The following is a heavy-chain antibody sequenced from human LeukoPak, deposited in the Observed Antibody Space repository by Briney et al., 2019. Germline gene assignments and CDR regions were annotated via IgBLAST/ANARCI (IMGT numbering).Heavy chain of an antibody. V-gene: IGHV4-34*01. CDR3: ARGSVLTMVRGIIRSLDY. J-gene: IGHJ4*02. Sequence: PSETLSLTCAVYGGSFSGYYWTWIRQPPGKGLEWIGEIKQSGSTNYNPPLKSRVTISVDTSKNQFSLNLISVTAADTAVYYCARGSVLTMVRGIIRSLDYWGQGTLVTVS. D-gene: IGHD3-10*01. CDR1: GGSFSGYY. CDR2: IKQSGST.